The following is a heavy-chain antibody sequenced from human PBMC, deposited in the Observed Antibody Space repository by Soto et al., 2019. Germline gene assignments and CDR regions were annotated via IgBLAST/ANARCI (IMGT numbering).Heavy chain of an antibody. J-gene: IGHJ4*02. CDR1: GFTFSSYG. Sequence: GSLRLSCAASGFTFSSYGMHWVRQAPGKGLEWVAVISYDGSNKYYADPVKGRFTISRDNSKNTLYLQMNSLRAEDTAVYYCAQDSGLGYYDSSGLDYWGQGTLVTVPQ. D-gene: IGHD3-22*01. CDR3: AQDSGLGYYDSSGLDY. CDR2: ISYDGSNK. V-gene: IGHV3-30*18.